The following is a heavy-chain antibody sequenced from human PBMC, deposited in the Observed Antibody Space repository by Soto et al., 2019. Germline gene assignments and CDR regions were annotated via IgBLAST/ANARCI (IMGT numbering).Heavy chain of an antibody. CDR3: ARAHFLGYCSGGSCYYFDY. CDR1: GGSFSGYY. CDR2: INHSGST. Sequence: PSETLSLTCAVYGGSFSGYYWSWIRQPPGKGLEWIGEINHSGSTNYNPSLKSRVTISVDTSKNQFSLKLSSVTAADTAVYYCARAHFLGYCSGGSCYYFDYWGQGTLVTVSS. V-gene: IGHV4-34*01. D-gene: IGHD2-15*01. J-gene: IGHJ4*02.